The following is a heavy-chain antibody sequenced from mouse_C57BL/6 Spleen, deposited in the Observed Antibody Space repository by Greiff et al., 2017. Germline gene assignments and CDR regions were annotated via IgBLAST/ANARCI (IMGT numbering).Heavy chain of an antibody. CDR2: IYPGDGDT. D-gene: IGHD3-1*01. V-gene: IGHV1-82*01. CDR3: ARSGLFDV. CDR1: GYAFSSSW. Sequence: VQLQQSGPELVKPGASVKISCKASGYAFSSSWMNWVKQRPGKGLEWIGRIYPGDGDTNYNGKFKGKDTLTADKSSSTAYMQLSSLTSEDSAVYFCARSGLFDVWGTGTTVTVSS. J-gene: IGHJ1*03.